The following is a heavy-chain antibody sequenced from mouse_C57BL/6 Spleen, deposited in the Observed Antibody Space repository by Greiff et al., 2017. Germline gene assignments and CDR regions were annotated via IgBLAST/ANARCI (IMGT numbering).Heavy chain of an antibody. V-gene: IGHV5-9-1*02. J-gene: IGHJ1*03. CDR2: ISSGGDYL. CDR3: TRGTKTPYCWYFDV. Sequence: EVKLMESGEGLVKPGGSLTLSCAASGFTFSSYAMSWVRQTPEKGLEWVAYISSGGDYLYYADTVKGRFTIYRDNAKNTLYLQMSRQKSEDTAMYYCTRGTKTPYCWYFDVWGTGTTVTVSS. CDR1: GFTFSSYA. D-gene: IGHD1-3*01.